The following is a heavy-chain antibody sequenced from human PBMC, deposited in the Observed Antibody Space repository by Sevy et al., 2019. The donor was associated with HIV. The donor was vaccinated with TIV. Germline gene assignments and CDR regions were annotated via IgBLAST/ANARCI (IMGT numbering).Heavy chain of an antibody. D-gene: IGHD3-16*01. Sequence: GGSLRLSCAASGLTLTTTGMSWVRQAPGKGLEWVAGVTSDGTTYYADSVRDRFTVSRDNSKNTLYLQLNSLRADDTAVFYCAGGDTTMITDLDYRGQGPLVTVSS. V-gene: IGHV3-23*01. CDR1: GLTLTTTG. CDR3: AGGDTTMITDLDY. J-gene: IGHJ4*02. CDR2: VTSDGTT.